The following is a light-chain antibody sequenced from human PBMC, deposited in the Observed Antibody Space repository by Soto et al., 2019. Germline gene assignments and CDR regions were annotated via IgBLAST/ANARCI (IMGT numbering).Light chain of an antibody. Sequence: EIVLTQSPGTLSLSPGERATLSCRASQSVSSTYFAWYQQKPGQAPRLLIFGSSSRATGIPDRFSGSGSGTDFTLTISSLQSEDFAVYYCQQYNNWPITFGQGTRLEIK. CDR3: QQYNNWPIT. V-gene: IGKV3-20*01. J-gene: IGKJ5*01. CDR2: GSS. CDR1: QSVSSTY.